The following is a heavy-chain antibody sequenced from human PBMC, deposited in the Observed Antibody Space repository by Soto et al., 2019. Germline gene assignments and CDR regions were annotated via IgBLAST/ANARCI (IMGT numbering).Heavy chain of an antibody. CDR1: GGSFSGYY. CDR2: HNDSGGT. J-gene: IGHJ1*01. Sequence: QVQLQQWGAGLLKPSETLSLTCAVYGGSFSGYYWSWIRQPPGKGLEWIVEHNDSGGTNYNPSLKSRVSISGDTCKNQFSLKLSFVTAADTAVYYCARGRGGVQHWGQGTLGTVSS. V-gene: IGHV4-34*01. D-gene: IGHD3-10*01. CDR3: ARGRGGVQH.